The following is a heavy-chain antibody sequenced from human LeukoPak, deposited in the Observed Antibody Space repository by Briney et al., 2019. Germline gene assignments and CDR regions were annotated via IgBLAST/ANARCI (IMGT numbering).Heavy chain of an antibody. J-gene: IGHJ4*02. CDR3: ANRPDY. CDR1: GYTFSSYG. Sequence: GGSLRLSCAASGYTFSSYGMHWVRQAPGKGLEWVAVISYDGSNKYYADSVKGRLTISRDNSKDTLYLQMNSLRAEDTAVYYFANRPDYWGQGTLVTVSS. V-gene: IGHV3-30*18. CDR2: ISYDGSNK.